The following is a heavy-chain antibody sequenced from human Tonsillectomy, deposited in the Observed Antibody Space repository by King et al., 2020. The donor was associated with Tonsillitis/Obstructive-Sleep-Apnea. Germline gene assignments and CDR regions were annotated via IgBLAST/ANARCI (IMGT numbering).Heavy chain of an antibody. D-gene: IGHD3-10*01. J-gene: IGHJ4*02. V-gene: IGHV5-10-1*03. CDR1: GYSFANYW. CDR3: AIDGDYYFDY. CDR2: IDPSDSYT. Sequence: VQLVQSGAEVKKPGESLTISCKGSGYSFANYWITWVRQMPEKGLEWMGRIDPSDSYTDYSPSFQGHVTISADKSISTAYLQWSSLKASDTAIYYCAIDGDYYFDYWGQGTLVTVSS.